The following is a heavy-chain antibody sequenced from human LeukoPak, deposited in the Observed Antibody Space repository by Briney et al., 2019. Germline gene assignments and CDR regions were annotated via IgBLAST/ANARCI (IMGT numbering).Heavy chain of an antibody. D-gene: IGHD2-15*01. V-gene: IGHV3-21*01. J-gene: IGHJ3*02. Sequence: KPGGSLRLSCAASGFTFSSYSMNWVRQAPGKGLEWVSSISSSSSHIYYADSVKGRFTISRDNAKNSLYLQMNSLRAEDTAVYYCARARGRDAFDIWGQGTMVTVSS. CDR1: GFTFSSYS. CDR2: ISSSSSHI. CDR3: ARARGRDAFDI.